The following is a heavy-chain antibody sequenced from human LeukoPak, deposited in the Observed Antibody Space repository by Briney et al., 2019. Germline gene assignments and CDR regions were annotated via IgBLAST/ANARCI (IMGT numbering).Heavy chain of an antibody. J-gene: IGHJ3*02. CDR3: AKGYDSSGYYFYDAFDI. D-gene: IGHD3-22*01. CDR1: GFTFSSYA. V-gene: IGHV3-23*01. CDR2: ISGSGGST. Sequence: PGGSLRLSCAASGFTFSSYAMSWVRQAPGKGLEWVSAISGSGGSTYYADSVKGRFAISRDNSKNTLYLQMNSLRAEDTAVYYCAKGYDSSGYYFYDAFDIWGQGTMVTVSS.